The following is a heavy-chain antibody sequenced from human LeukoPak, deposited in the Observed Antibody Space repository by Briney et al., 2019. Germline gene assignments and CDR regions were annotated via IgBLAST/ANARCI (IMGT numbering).Heavy chain of an antibody. D-gene: IGHD3-16*01. Sequence: GGSLRLFCAASGFTFSSYAIRWVRQAPGKGLEWVSGIIDIGYITYYANSVRGCLTISRDNSKNTLFLQMNSLRAEDTAVYYCAKLGGQEVHNYYVTVWGKGTTVAVSS. CDR2: IIDIGYIT. CDR1: GFTFSSYA. CDR3: AKLGGQEVHNYYVTV. V-gene: IGHV3-23*01. J-gene: IGHJ6*03.